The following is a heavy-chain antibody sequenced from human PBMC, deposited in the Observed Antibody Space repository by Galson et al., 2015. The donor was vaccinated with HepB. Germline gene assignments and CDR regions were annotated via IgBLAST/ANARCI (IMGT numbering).Heavy chain of an antibody. CDR1: GFTFSSYA. CDR3: AKDNRYGGNQGAL. D-gene: IGHD4-23*01. CDR2: ISGSGGST. V-gene: IGHV3-23*01. J-gene: IGHJ3*01. Sequence: SLRLSCAASGFTFSSYAMSWVRQAPRKGLEWVSAISGSGGSTYYADSVKGRFTISRDNSKNTLYLQMSSLRAEDTAVYYCAKDNRYGGNQGALWGQGTMVTVSS.